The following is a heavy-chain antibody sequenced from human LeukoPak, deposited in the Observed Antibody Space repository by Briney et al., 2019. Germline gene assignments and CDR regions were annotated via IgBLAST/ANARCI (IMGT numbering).Heavy chain of an antibody. J-gene: IGHJ3*02. CDR1: GFVVSDTF. V-gene: IGHV3-53*01. CDR3: ARPHNNSLDNAFDI. D-gene: IGHD1/OR15-1a*01. CDR2: IYTRGNK. Sequence: GGSPRLSCAASGFVVSDTFMSWFRQAPGKGLEWVSVIYTRGNKFYADSVKGRFMISRDNSENALYLQMNNLRAEDTAVYYCARPHNNSLDNAFDIWGPGTRVTVSS.